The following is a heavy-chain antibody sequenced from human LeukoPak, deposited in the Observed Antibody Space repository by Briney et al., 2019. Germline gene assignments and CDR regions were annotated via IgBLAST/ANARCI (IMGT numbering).Heavy chain of an antibody. CDR3: SRRYWRWTANCPKEFDS. Sequence: GGSLRLSCAASGFTFSSYGMHWVRQAPGKGLEWVAVIWYDGSNKYYADSVKGRFTISRDNSKNTLYLQMNSLRAEDTAVYYWSRRYWRWTANCPKEFDSLGQGTLGTGPS. J-gene: IGHJ4*02. D-gene: IGHD2-15*01. CDR2: IWYDGSNK. V-gene: IGHV3-33*01. CDR1: GFTFSSYG.